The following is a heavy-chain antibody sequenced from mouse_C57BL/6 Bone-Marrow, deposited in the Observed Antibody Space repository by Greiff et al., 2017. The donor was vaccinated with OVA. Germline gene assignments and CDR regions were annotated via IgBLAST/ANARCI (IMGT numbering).Heavy chain of an antibody. V-gene: IGHV14-4*01. Sequence: VQLQQSGAELVRPGASVKLSCTASGFNIKDDYMHWVKQRPEQGLEWIGWIDPENGENEYASKFQGKATITADTSSNTAYLQLSSLTSEDTAVYYCTTGGYYGSEYWGQGTTLTVSS. CDR2: IDPENGEN. D-gene: IGHD1-1*01. J-gene: IGHJ2*01. CDR1: GFNIKDDY. CDR3: TTGGYYGSEY.